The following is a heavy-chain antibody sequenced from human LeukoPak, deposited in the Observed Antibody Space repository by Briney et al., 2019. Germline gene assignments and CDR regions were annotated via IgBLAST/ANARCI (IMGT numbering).Heavy chain of an antibody. J-gene: IGHJ4*02. CDR2: IKQDGYEK. D-gene: IGHD1-26*01. V-gene: IGHV3-7*01. Sequence: GRSLRLSCAASGFTFSSYGMHWVRQTPEKGLEWVANIKQDGYEKYYVDSVKGRFTISRDNAKNSLYLQMNSLRADDTAIYYCARDKIVGPTTLDYWGQGTLVTVSS. CDR1: GFTFSSYG. CDR3: ARDKIVGPTTLDY.